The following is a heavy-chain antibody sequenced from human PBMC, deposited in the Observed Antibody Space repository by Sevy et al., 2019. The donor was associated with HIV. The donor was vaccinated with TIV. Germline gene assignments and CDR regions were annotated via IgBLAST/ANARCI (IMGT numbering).Heavy chain of an antibody. J-gene: IGHJ4*02. D-gene: IGHD4-17*01. CDR1: GYTFTHYR. CDR2: ITTSNGYT. V-gene: IGHV1-18*01. CDR3: ARGDYAWDY. Sequence: ASVKVSCRTSGYTFTHYRLNWVRQAPGQGLEWRGWITTSNGYTSYAQQLQGRVTITRDTSTTTTYMELRSLTSDDTAIYFCARGDYAWDYWGQGTLVTVSS.